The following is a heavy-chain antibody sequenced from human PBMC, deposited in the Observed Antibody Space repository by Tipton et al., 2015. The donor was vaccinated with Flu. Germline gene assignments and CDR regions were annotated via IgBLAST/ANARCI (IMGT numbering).Heavy chain of an antibody. V-gene: IGHV4-4*07. CDR1: GDSINNNY. Sequence: TLSLTCTVSGDSINNNYWSWVRQPAGKGLEWIGRIYTSGNTNYSPSLKSRVTMSVDTSKNQFSLKLSSMTAADTAVYYCARGQGNSGWRYFDYWGQGTLVTVSS. D-gene: IGHD6-19*01. CDR3: ARGQGNSGWRYFDY. J-gene: IGHJ4*02. CDR2: IYTSGNT.